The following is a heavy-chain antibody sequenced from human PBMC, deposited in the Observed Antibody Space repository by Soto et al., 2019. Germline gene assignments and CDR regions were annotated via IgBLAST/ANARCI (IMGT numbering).Heavy chain of an antibody. J-gene: IGHJ3*02. CDR1: GGSISSGGYY. D-gene: IGHD2-21*02. CDR2: IYYSGST. Sequence: SETLSLTCTVSGGSISSGGYYWSWIRQHPGKGLEWIGYIYYSGSTYYNPSLKSRVTISVDTSKNQFSLKLSSVTAADTAVYYCARTCGGDCYDAFDIWGQGTMVTVSS. CDR3: ARTCGGDCYDAFDI. V-gene: IGHV4-31*03.